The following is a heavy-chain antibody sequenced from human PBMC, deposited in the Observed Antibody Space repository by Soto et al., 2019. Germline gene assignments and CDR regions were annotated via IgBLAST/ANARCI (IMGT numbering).Heavy chain of an antibody. CDR1: GFSFSASW. Sequence: GGSLRLSCVASGFSFSASWMSWVRQVPGKGLEWVANIMPDGSDKYYVDSVRGRFTISRDNAKNSLFLQMNSLRREDTAVYYCAKEGGTLGTSASYGFDYWGQGSRVTGSS. J-gene: IGHJ4*02. CDR3: AKEGGTLGTSASYGFDY. D-gene: IGHD3-16*01. V-gene: IGHV3-7*01. CDR2: IMPDGSDK.